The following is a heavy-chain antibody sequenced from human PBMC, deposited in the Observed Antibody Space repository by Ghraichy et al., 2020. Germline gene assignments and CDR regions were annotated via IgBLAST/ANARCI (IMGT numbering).Heavy chain of an antibody. CDR1: GFTFSSYA. CDR2: ISYDGSNK. D-gene: IGHD6-6*01. J-gene: IGHJ4*02. Sequence: GGPLRLSCAAYGFTFSSYAMHWVRQAPGKGLEWVAVISYDGSNKYYADSVKGRFTISRDNSKNTLYLQMNSLRAEDTAVYYCARGYSSSLWGAFDYWGQGTLVTVSS. CDR3: ARGYSSSLWGAFDY. V-gene: IGHV3-30*04.